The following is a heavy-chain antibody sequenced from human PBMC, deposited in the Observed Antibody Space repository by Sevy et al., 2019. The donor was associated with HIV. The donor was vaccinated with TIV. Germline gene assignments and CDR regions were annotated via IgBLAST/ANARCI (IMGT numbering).Heavy chain of an antibody. Sequence: GGSLRLSCVGSGFTFSTYTMHWVRQAPGKGLEWLSSISRDRRTIYYADSLKGRFTISRDNAKNSLYLQMNSLGDEDTAVYYCAREAYYYDSREENWFGPWGQGTLVTVSS. CDR3: AREAYYYDSREENWFGP. J-gene: IGHJ5*02. D-gene: IGHD3-22*01. V-gene: IGHV3-48*02. CDR2: ISRDRRTI. CDR1: GFTFSTYT.